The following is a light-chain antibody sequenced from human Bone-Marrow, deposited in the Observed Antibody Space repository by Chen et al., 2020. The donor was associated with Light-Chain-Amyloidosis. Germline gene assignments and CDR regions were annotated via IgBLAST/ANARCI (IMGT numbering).Light chain of an antibody. CDR1: NIGSTS. J-gene: IGLJ3*02. CDR3: QVWDRSSDRPV. CDR2: DDS. V-gene: IGLV3-21*02. Sequence: SYLLTQPSSVSVAPGQTATIACGGNNIGSTSVHWYQQTPGQAPLLAIYDDSNRPPGIPERLSGSNSGNTATLTLSRVEAGDEADYYCQVWDRSSDRPVFGGGTKLTVL.